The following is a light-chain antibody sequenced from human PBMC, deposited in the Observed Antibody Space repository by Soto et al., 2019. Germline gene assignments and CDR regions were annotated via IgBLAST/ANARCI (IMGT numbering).Light chain of an antibody. Sequence: EIVLTQSPGTLSLSPGERATLSCRASQSVSNNYLAWYQQKPGQAPRLLIYGASNRATGIPDRFSGSGSGTEFTLTITRLEPEDSAVYFCQHYGYSQWTFGQGTKVEIK. CDR2: GAS. CDR1: QSVSNNY. J-gene: IGKJ1*01. CDR3: QHYGYSQWT. V-gene: IGKV3-20*01.